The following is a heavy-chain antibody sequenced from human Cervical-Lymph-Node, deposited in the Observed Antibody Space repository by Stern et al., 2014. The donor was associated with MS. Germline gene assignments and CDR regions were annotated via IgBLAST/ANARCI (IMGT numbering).Heavy chain of an antibody. V-gene: IGHV1-69*01. CDR3: TVTSAASEIDF. D-gene: IGHD1-14*01. Sequence: QMQLVQSGDEMKKPGSSVRVSCKTSGGNFSTFAVSWVRQAPGQGLEWMGGIIPFSGASDYTENFRGRVTITADSSTSTVYMEVRSLRSEDTAVYFCTVTSAASEIDFWGRGTLVVVSS. CDR2: IIPFSGAS. CDR1: GGNFSTFA. J-gene: IGHJ4*02.